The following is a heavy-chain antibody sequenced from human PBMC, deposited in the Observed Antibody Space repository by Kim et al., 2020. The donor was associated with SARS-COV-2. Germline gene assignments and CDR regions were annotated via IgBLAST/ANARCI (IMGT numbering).Heavy chain of an antibody. CDR2: ISGSGGST. Sequence: GGSLRLSCAASGFTFSTYAMSWVRQAPGKGLEWVSGISGSGGSTYYAVSVKGRFTISRDNSKNTLHLQMNSLRAEDMAVYSCAQGPYCSGSTCYTVGAFDIWGHGTMVTVSS. V-gene: IGHV3-23*01. J-gene: IGHJ3*02. CDR1: GFTFSTYA. D-gene: IGHD2-2*02. CDR3: AQGPYCSGSTCYTVGAFDI.